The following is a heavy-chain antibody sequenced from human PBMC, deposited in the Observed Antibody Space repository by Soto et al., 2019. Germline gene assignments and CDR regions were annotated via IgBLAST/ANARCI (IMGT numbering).Heavy chain of an antibody. J-gene: IGHJ4*02. Sequence: PGGSLRLSCAASGFTFSSYAMHWVRQAPGKGLEWVAVISYDGSNKYYADSVKGRFTISRDNSKNTLYLQMNSLRAEDTAVYYCAKGAPREMATILDYWGQGTLVTVSS. D-gene: IGHD5-12*01. CDR1: GFTFSSYA. V-gene: IGHV3-30-3*01. CDR3: AKGAPREMATILDY. CDR2: ISYDGSNK.